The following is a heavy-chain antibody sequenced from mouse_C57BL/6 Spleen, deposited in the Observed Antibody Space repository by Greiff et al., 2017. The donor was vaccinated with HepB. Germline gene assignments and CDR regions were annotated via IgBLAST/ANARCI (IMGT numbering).Heavy chain of an antibody. CDR2: IDPSDSYT. V-gene: IGHV1-69*01. CDR3: ARYFHPLYAMDY. Sequence: QVQLKQPGAELVMPGASVKLSCKASGYTFTSYWMHWVKQRPGQGLEWIGEIDPSDSYTNYNQKFKGKSTLTVDKSSSTAYMQLSSLTSEDSAVYYCARYFHPLYAMDYWGQGTSVTVSS. J-gene: IGHJ4*01. CDR1: GYTFTSYW.